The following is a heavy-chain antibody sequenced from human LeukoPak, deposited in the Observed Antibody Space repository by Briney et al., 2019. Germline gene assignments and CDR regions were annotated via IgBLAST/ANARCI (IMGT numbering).Heavy chain of an antibody. CDR2: ISGSGGST. J-gene: IGHJ4*02. CDR3: AKCGLSVLRFLEWANFDY. D-gene: IGHD3-3*01. V-gene: IGHV3-23*01. CDR1: GFTFSSCA. Sequence: GGSLRLSCAASGFTFSSCAMSWVRQAPGKGLEWVSAISGSGGSTYYADSVKGRFTISRDNSKNTLYLQMNSLRAEDTAVYYCAKCGLSVLRFLEWANFDYWGQGTLVTVSS.